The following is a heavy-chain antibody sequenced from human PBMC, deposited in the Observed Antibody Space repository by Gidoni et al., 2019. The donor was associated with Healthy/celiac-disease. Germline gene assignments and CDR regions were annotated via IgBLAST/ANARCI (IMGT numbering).Heavy chain of an antibody. CDR1: GGSFSGYY. V-gene: IGHV4-34*01. J-gene: IGHJ4*02. CDR2: INHSGST. D-gene: IGHD1-1*01. CDR3: ARVRDGYNYYFDY. Sequence: QVQLQQWGAGLLKPSETLSLTCAVYGGSFSGYYWSWIRQPPGKGLEWIGEINHSGSTNYNPSLKSRVTISVDTSKNQFSLKLSSVTAADTAVYYCARVRDGYNYYFDYWGQGTLVTVSS.